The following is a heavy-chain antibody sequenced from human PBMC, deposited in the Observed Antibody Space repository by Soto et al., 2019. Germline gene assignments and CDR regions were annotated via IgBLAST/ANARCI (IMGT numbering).Heavy chain of an antibody. CDR2: IYFPGAT. D-gene: IGHD2-21*02. CDR1: GGSISSGTSY. V-gene: IGHV4-31*03. J-gene: IGHJ4*02. Sequence: QMQLQESGPGLVKPSQTLSLTCNVSGGSISSGTSYWTWIRQHPGEGLEWIGHIYFPGATYSNPYPRSRLTMSVDTSKNQFSLKLTSVTAADTATYYCASIPRRGYSYGIDYWGQGTLVTVSS. CDR3: ASIPRRGYSYGIDY.